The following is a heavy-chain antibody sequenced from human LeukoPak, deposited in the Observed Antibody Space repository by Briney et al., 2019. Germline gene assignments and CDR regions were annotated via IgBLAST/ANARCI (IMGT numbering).Heavy chain of an antibody. D-gene: IGHD2-21*02. J-gene: IGHJ4*02. CDR3: ARDLKRVVTAHDY. CDR2: ISDSGGST. Sequence: GGSLRLSCAASGFTFSSYAITWVRQAPGKGLEWVSLISDSGGSTYYADSVKGRFTISRDNSKNTLYLQMNSLRAEDTAVYYCARDLKRVVTAHDYWGQGTLVTVSS. CDR1: GFTFSSYA. V-gene: IGHV3-23*01.